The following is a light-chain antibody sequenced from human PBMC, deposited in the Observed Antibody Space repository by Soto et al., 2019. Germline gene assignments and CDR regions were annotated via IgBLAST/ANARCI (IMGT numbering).Light chain of an antibody. CDR3: QQTFSIPRT. Sequence: DMQLTQSPSSLSASVGDRVTITCRASQNVRSYLNWYQQKPGKAPKLLISESSILESGVPSKFKCDWYWTDFTPNNRNPQPEDFAIYYCQQTFSIPRTFGHGTRVEIK. V-gene: IGKV1-39*01. CDR2: ESS. J-gene: IGKJ1*01. CDR1: QNVRSY.